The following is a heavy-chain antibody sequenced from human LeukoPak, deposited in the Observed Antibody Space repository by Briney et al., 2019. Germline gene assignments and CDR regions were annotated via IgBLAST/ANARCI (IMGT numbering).Heavy chain of an antibody. CDR3: ARAPYGSGSYHY. V-gene: IGHV4-34*01. D-gene: IGHD3-10*01. Sequence: SETLSLICAVYGGSFSGYYWSWIRQPPGKGLEWIGEINHSGSTNYNPSLKSRVTISVDTSKNQFSLKLSSVTAADTAVYYCARAPYGSGSYHYWGQGTLVTVSS. J-gene: IGHJ4*02. CDR2: INHSGST. CDR1: GGSFSGYY.